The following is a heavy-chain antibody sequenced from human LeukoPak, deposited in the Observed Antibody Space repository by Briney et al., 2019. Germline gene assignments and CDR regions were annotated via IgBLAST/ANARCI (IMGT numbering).Heavy chain of an antibody. CDR1: GGTFSSYA. CDR2: IIPIFGTA. Sequence: SVKVSCKASGGTFSSYAISWVRQAPGQGLEWMGGIIPIFGTANYAQKFQGRVTITADKSTSTAYMELSSLRSEDTAVYYCARDTGSSSRYFTGHFDYWGQGNPGHRLL. J-gene: IGHJ4*02. D-gene: IGHD6-13*01. CDR3: ARDTGSSSRYFTGHFDY. V-gene: IGHV1-69*06.